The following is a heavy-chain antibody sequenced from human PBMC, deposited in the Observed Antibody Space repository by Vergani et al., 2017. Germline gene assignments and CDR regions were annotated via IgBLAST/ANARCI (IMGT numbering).Heavy chain of an antibody. CDR1: GFRFSSYE. D-gene: IGHD3-16*01. V-gene: IGHV3-48*03. CDR2: ISSSGSTM. J-gene: IGHJ3*02. Sequence: EVQLVESGGGLVKPGGSLRLPCAASGFRFSSYEMNWVRQAPGKGLEWVSYISSSGSTMYSADSVKGRFTISKDNAKNSLYLQMNSLRAEDTAVYYCARELGDAFDIWGQGTMVTVSS. CDR3: ARELGDAFDI.